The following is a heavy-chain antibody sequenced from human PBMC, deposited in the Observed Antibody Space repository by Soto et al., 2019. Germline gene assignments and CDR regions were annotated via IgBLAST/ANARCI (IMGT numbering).Heavy chain of an antibody. V-gene: IGHV4-59*02. Sequence: QVQLQESGPGLVKPSETLSLICTVSGGSVTSYYWSWIRQPPGKGLEWIGYIFHSGSTNYNPSLTSRVTLSVDTSKNQVSLKLTSVNAADTAVYDCARVGGAPLGAFDIWGQGTMVTVSS. J-gene: IGHJ3*02. CDR2: IFHSGST. D-gene: IGHD1-26*01. CDR3: ARVGGAPLGAFDI. CDR1: GGSVTSYY.